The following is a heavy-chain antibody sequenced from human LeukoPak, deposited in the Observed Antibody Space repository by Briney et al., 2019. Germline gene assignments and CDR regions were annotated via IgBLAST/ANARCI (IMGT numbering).Heavy chain of an antibody. CDR3: AKAGIAARLPQNYFDY. Sequence: GGSLRLSCAASGFTFNKYAMNWVRQPPGKGLEWVSSIAGTGGSTHYADSVKGRFTISRDNSKNTLYLQMNSLRAEDTAVYYCAKAGIAARLPQNYFDYWGQGTLVTVSS. D-gene: IGHD6-6*01. J-gene: IGHJ4*02. CDR2: IAGTGGST. CDR1: GFTFNKYA. V-gene: IGHV3-23*01.